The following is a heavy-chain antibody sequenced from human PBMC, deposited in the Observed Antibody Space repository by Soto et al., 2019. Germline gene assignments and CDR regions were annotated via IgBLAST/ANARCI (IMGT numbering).Heavy chain of an antibody. D-gene: IGHD6-19*01. CDR3: TRLTVAGSNVCFGP. V-gene: IGHV3-73*02. J-gene: IGHJ5*02. Sequence: EVQLVESGGGLVQPGGSLKLSCAASGFTFSGSAMHWVRQASGNGLEWVGRIRSKANSYATAYAASVKGRFTISRDDSKNTAYLQMNSLKTEDTAVYYCTRLTVAGSNVCFGPWGQGTLVTVSS. CDR1: GFTFSGSA. CDR2: IRSKANSYAT.